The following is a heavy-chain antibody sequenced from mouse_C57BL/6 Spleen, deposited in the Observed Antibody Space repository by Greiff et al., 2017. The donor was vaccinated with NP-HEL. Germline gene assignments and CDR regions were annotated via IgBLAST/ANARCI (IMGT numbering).Heavy chain of an antibody. J-gene: IGHJ2*01. D-gene: IGHD2-3*01. CDR1: GFTFSSYA. V-gene: IGHV5-4*01. Sequence: EVKLEESGGGLVKPGGSLKLSCAASGFTFSSYAMSWVRQTPEKRLEWVATISDGGSYTYYPDNVQGRFTISRDNAKNNLYLQMSHLKSEDTAMYYCARDDGYYFDYWGQGTTLTVSS. CDR3: ARDDGYYFDY. CDR2: ISDGGSYT.